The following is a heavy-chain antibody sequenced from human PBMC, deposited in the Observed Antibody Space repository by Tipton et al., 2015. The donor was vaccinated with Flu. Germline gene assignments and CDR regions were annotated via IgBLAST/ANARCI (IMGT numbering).Heavy chain of an antibody. CDR3: ARKRPDRSGWLFDY. CDR1: GGSISSSSYY. J-gene: IGHJ4*02. D-gene: IGHD6-19*01. CDR2: IYYSGST. Sequence: TLSLTCTVSGGSISSSSYYWGWIRQPPGKGLEWIGSIYYSGSTYYNPSLKSRVTISVDTSKNQFSLKLSSVTAADTAVYYCARKRPDRSGWLFDYWGQGTLVTVSS. V-gene: IGHV4-39*01.